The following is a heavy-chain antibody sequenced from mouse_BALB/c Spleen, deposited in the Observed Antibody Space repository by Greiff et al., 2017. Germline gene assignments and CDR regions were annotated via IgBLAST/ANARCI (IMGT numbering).Heavy chain of an antibody. Sequence: EVHLVESGGGLVQPGGSLKLSCAASGFTFSSYNMSWVRQTPEKRLEWVAYISSGGSTYYPDSVKGRFTISRDNARNILYLQMSSLRSEDTAMYYCARGGGNYFDYWGQGTTLTVSS. J-gene: IGHJ2*01. V-gene: IGHV5-6-5*01. CDR3: ARGGGNYFDY. CDR1: GFTFSSYN. CDR2: ISSGGST.